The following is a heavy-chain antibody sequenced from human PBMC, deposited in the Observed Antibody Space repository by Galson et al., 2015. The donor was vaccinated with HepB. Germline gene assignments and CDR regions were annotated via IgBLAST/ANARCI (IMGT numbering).Heavy chain of an antibody. V-gene: IGHV3-23*01. CDR2: ISGSGGST. Sequence: SLRLSCAASGFTFSSYAMSWVRQAPGKGLEWVSAISGSGGSTYYADSVKGRFTISRDNSKNTLYLQMNSLRAEDTAVYYCAKDLSAQSYYFDYWGQGTLVTVSS. J-gene: IGHJ4*02. D-gene: IGHD6-19*01. CDR3: AKDLSAQSYYFDY. CDR1: GFTFSSYA.